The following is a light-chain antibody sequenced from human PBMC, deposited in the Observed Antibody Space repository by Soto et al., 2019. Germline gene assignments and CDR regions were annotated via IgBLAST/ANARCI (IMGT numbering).Light chain of an antibody. CDR1: SSDVGGYNY. J-gene: IGLJ3*02. CDR2: DVS. V-gene: IGLV2-14*01. Sequence: QSALTQSASVSGSPGQSITISCTGTSSDVGGYNYVSWYQQHPGKAPKLIIYDVSNRPSGVSTRFSGSKSGNTASLTISGLQAEDEADDYCSSYTSTNSWVFGGGTKVTVL. CDR3: SSYTSTNSWV.